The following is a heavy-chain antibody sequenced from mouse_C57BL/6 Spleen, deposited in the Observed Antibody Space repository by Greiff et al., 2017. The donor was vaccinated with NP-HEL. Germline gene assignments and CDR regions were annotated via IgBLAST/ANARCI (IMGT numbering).Heavy chain of an antibody. J-gene: IGHJ4*01. Sequence: EVQVVESGGGLVKPGGSLKLSCAASGFTFSDYGMHWVRQAPEKGLEWVAYISSGSSTIYYADTVNGRFTISRDNAKTTLFLQMTSLRSEDTAMYYCARSGGGYAMDYWGQGTSVTVSS. CDR1: GFTFSDYG. V-gene: IGHV5-17*01. CDR3: ARSGGGYAMDY. CDR2: ISSGSSTI.